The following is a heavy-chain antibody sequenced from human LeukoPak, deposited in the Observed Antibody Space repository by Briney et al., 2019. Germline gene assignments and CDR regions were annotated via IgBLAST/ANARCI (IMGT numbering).Heavy chain of an antibody. D-gene: IGHD3-16*01. CDR3: ARGKATLRSGAAFDI. Sequence: GASVKVSCKASGYTFTGYYLHWVRQAPGQGLEWMGWINPNSGGTNYAQKFQGRVTMTRDTSITTAYMELSSLRSDDTAVYYCARGKATLRSGAAFDIWGQGTMVTVSS. CDR1: GYTFTGYY. J-gene: IGHJ3*02. V-gene: IGHV1-2*02. CDR2: INPNSGGT.